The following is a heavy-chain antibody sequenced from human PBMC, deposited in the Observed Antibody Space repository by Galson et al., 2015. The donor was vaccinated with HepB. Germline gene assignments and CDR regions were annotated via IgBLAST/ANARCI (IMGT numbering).Heavy chain of an antibody. Sequence: SLRLSCAASGFTFSWYGMHWVRQAPGKGLEWLALTSYGGSNKYYADSVKGRYTISRDNSKDMLYLQMDSLRGEDTAVYYCAREGRMYCGGDCYLHFWGQGTLVTVSS. CDR2: TSYGGSNK. CDR3: AREGRMYCGGDCYLHF. CDR1: GFTFSWYG. J-gene: IGHJ4*02. V-gene: IGHV3-30*03. D-gene: IGHD2-21*02.